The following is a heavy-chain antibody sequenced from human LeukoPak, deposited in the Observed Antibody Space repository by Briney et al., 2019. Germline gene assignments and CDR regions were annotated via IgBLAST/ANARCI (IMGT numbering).Heavy chain of an antibody. Sequence: SQTLSLTCAVSGGSISSGGYSWSWIRQPPGKGLEWIGYIYHSGSTYYNPSLKSRVTISVDRSKNQFSLKLSSVTAADTAVYYCVRGYVWGSYPYWGQGTLVTVSS. CDR3: VRGYVWGSYPY. D-gene: IGHD3-16*02. CDR2: IYHSGST. J-gene: IGHJ4*02. V-gene: IGHV4-30-2*01. CDR1: GGSISSGGYS.